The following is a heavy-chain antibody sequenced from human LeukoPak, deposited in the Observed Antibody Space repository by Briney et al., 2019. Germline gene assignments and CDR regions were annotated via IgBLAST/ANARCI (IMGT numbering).Heavy chain of an antibody. CDR2: IYSGGST. CDR1: GFTVSSNY. J-gene: IGHJ4*02. Sequence: GGSLRLSCAASGFTVSSNYMSWVRQAPGKGLEWVSVIYSGGSTYYADSVKGRLTISRDNSKNTLYLQMNSLRAEDTAVYYCARVVADYLFFDYWGQGTLVTVSS. CDR3: ARVVADYLFFDY. D-gene: IGHD2-15*01. V-gene: IGHV3-53*01.